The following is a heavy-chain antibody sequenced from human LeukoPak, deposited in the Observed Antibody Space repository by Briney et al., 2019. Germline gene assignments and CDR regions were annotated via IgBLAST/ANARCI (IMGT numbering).Heavy chain of an antibody. J-gene: IGHJ4*02. CDR1: GGTFSSYA. CDR3: ATVGGSWPYYFDN. Sequence: SVKVSCKASGGTFSSYAISWVRQAPGQGLEWMGGIIPIFGTANYAQKFQGRVTITADESTSTAYMELSSLRSEDTAVYYCATVGGSWPYYFDNWGQGTLVTVSS. D-gene: IGHD2-15*01. V-gene: IGHV1-69*13. CDR2: IIPIFGTA.